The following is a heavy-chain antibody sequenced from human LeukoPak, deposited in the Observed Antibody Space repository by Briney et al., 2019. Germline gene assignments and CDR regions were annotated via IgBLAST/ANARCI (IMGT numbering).Heavy chain of an antibody. J-gene: IGHJ4*02. CDR2: INPYRGGT. CDR3: ARGSFLPFLYYYDSSGSYFDY. Sequence: ASVKVSCMASGYTFTGYYMHWVRQAPGQGLEWMGWINPYRGGTNYAQKFQGRVTMTRDTSISTAYMELSRLRSDDTAVYYCARGSFLPFLYYYDSSGSYFDYWGQGTLVTVSS. D-gene: IGHD3-22*01. CDR1: GYTFTGYY. V-gene: IGHV1-2*02.